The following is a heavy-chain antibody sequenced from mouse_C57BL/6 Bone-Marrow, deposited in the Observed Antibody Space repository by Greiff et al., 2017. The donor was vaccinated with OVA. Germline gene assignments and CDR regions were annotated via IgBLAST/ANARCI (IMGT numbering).Heavy chain of an antibody. CDR1: GYTFTSYW. Sequence: QVQLKQSGAELVKPGASVKLSCKASGYTFTSYWMHWVKQRPGQGLEWIGMIHPNSGSTNYNEKFTSKATLTVDKSSSTAYMELSSLTSGDSAVYDFARVIRAGFDYWGQGTLVTVSA. CDR3: ARVIRAGFDY. CDR2: IHPNSGST. V-gene: IGHV1-64*01. D-gene: IGHD3-1*01. J-gene: IGHJ3*01.